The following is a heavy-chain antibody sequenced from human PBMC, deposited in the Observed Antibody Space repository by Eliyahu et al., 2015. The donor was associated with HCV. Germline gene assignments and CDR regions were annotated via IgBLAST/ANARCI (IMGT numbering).Heavy chain of an antibody. J-gene: IGHJ4*02. CDR2: MYYNGYT. V-gene: IGHV4-59*01. D-gene: IGHD5-18*01. CDR1: GDSIRSDY. Sequence: QVQLQESGPGLVKPSETLSLTCPVSGDSIRSDYWSWMRQSPGKGLEWIGDMYYNGYTNASPSLKSQVTMSVDTSKNQFSLKLFSVTAADTAVYYCARGAHGFSDGYDYWGQGTLVTVSS. CDR3: ARGAHGFSDGYDY.